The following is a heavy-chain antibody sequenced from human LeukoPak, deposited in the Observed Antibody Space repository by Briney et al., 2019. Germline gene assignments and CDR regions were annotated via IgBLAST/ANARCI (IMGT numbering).Heavy chain of an antibody. Sequence: GGSLRLSCAASGFTFSSYEMNWVRQAPGKGLEWVSYISSSGSTIYYADSVKGRFTISRDNAKNSLYLQMNSLRAEDTALYYCARGGFGGSSDYWGQGTLVTVSS. CDR1: GFTFSSYE. J-gene: IGHJ4*02. V-gene: IGHV3-48*03. CDR2: ISSSGSTI. D-gene: IGHD2-15*01. CDR3: ARGGFGGSSDY.